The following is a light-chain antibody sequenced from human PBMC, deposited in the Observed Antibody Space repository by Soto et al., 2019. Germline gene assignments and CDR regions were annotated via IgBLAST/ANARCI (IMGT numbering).Light chain of an antibody. CDR2: DAS. Sequence: EIVLTQSPGTLSLSPGERATLSCMPSQTFSNSFLSWFQQKPGQAPRLLIYDASNRATGIPARFSGSGSGTDFTLTISSLEPEDFAVYYCQQRSNWGTFGQGTRLEIK. V-gene: IGKV3D-20*02. CDR1: QTFSNSF. J-gene: IGKJ5*01. CDR3: QQRSNWGT.